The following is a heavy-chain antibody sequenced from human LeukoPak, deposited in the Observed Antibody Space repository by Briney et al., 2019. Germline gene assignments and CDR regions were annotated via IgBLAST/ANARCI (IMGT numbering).Heavy chain of an antibody. CDR1: GGSISSSSYY. Sequence: SETLSLTCTVSGGSISSSSYYWGWIRQPPGKGLEWIGSIYYSGSTYYNPSLKSRVTISVDTSKNQFSLKLSSVTAADTAVYYCAGGVQWFGVVGPYFDYWGQGTLVTVSS. CDR2: IYYSGST. J-gene: IGHJ4*02. V-gene: IGHV4-39*07. CDR3: AGGVQWFGVVGPYFDY. D-gene: IGHD3-10*01.